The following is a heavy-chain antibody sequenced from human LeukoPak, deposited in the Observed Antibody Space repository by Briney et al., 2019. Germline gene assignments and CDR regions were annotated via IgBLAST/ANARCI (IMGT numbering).Heavy chain of an antibody. CDR2: IYPGDSDT. J-gene: IGHJ6*02. CDR1: GYSFTSYW. Sequence: GESLKISCKGSGYSFTSYWIGWVRQMPWKGLEWMGIIYPGDSDTRYSPSFQGQVTISADKSISTAYLQWSSLKASDTAMYYCARYSSSWYYYYGMDVWGQGTTVTVSS. CDR3: ARYSSSWYYYYGMDV. D-gene: IGHD6-13*01. V-gene: IGHV5-51*01.